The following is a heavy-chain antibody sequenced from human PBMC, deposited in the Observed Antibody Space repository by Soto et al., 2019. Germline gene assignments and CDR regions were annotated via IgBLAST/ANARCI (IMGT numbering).Heavy chain of an antibody. CDR3: ARNYDILTGYTA. D-gene: IGHD3-9*01. CDR2: IFSIDEK. V-gene: IGHV2-26*01. J-gene: IGHJ5*02. CDR1: GFSLSNARMG. Sequence: QVTLKESGPVLVKPTETLTLTCTVSGFSLSNARMGVSWIRQPPGKALEWLAHIFSIDEKSYSTSLKSRLTISKDTSKSQVVLTMTNMDPVDTATYYCARNYDILTGYTAWGQGTLVTVSS.